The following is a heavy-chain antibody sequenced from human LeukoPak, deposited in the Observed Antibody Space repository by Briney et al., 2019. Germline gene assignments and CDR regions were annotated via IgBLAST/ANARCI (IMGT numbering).Heavy chain of an antibody. Sequence: AASVKVSCKASGYTFTGYYVHWVRQAPGQGLEWMGWINPNSGGTSYAQKFQGRVTMTRDTSISTAYMELSRLRSDDTAVYYCARYVVGLDFWGQGTLVTVSS. CDR1: GYTFTGYY. D-gene: IGHD1-26*01. CDR2: INPNSGGT. V-gene: IGHV1-2*02. CDR3: ARYVVGLDF. J-gene: IGHJ4*02.